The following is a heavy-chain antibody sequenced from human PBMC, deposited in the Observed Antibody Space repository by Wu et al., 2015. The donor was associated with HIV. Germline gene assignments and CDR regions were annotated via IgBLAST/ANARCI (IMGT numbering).Heavy chain of an antibody. CDR3: ARGRGSRKRWLRISYWYFDL. CDR1: GYTFTSYD. D-gene: IGHD5-24*01. Sequence: QVQLVQSGAEVKKPGASVKVSCKASGYTFTSYDINWVRQATGQGLEWMGWMNPNSGNTGYAQKFQGRVTMTRNTSISTAYMELSSLRSEDTAVYYCARGRGSRKRWLRISYWYFDLWGRGTLVTVSS. V-gene: IGHV1-8*01. CDR2: MNPNSGNT. J-gene: IGHJ2*01.